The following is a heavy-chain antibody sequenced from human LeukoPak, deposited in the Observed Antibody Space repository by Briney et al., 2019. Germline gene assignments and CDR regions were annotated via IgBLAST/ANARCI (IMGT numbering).Heavy chain of an antibody. CDR3: ATTIRPSGSCWVY. D-gene: IGHD1-26*01. CDR1: GGSFSGYY. V-gene: IGHV4-34*01. Sequence: SETLSLTCAVYGGSFSGYYWSWIRQPPGKGLEWIGEINHSGSTNYNPSLKSRVTISVDTSKNQFSLKLSSVTAADTAVYYCATTIRPSGSCWVYWGQGTLVTVSS. CDR2: INHSGST. J-gene: IGHJ4*02.